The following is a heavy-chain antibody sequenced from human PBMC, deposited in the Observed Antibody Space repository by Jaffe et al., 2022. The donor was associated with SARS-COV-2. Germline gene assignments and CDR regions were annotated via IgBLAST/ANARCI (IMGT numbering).Heavy chain of an antibody. CDR3: ARDLHYDILTGYYLYPGAFDI. Sequence: EVQLVESGGGLVKPGGSLRLSCAASGFTFSSYSMNWVRQAPGKGLEWVSSISSSSSYIYYADSVKGRFTISRDNAKNSLYLQMNSLRAEDTAVYYCARDLHYDILTGYYLYPGAFDIWGQGTMVTVSS. D-gene: IGHD3-9*01. CDR2: ISSSSSYI. V-gene: IGHV3-21*01. CDR1: GFTFSSYS. J-gene: IGHJ3*02.